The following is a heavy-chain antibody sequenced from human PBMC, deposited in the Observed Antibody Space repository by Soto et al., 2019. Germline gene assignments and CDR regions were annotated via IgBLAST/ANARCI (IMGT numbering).Heavy chain of an antibody. CDR2: ISGSGGIT. CDR1: GFTFSSYA. V-gene: IGHV3-23*01. Sequence: EVQLLESGGGLVQPGGSLRLSCAASGFTFSSYAMSWVRQAPGKGLEWVSGISGSGGITYYADSVKGRFTISRDNSKNPLYVQRTSLRAEDTAVYYCAQSKVGANSNYFDYWCQGTLVTVSS. D-gene: IGHD1-26*01. CDR3: AQSKVGANSNYFDY. J-gene: IGHJ4*02.